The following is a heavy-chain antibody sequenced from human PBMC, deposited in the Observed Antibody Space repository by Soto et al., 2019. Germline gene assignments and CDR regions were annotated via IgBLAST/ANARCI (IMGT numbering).Heavy chain of an antibody. Sequence: EVQLVESGGDLVQPGGYLRLSCGASGFTFSSYDFHWVRQPTGKGLEWVSGIGTAGDTYYAGSVKGRFIMSRENAKNYWYPQMNKLRDGDTGVDYCTGGADGFDYWGKVTLVTVSS. D-gene: IGHD3-16*01. CDR1: GFTFSSYD. CDR3: TGGADGFDY. J-gene: IGHJ4*02. CDR2: IGTAGDT. V-gene: IGHV3-13*01.